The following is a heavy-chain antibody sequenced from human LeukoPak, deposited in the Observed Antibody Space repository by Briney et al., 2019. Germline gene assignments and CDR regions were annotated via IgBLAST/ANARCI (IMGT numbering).Heavy chain of an antibody. V-gene: IGHV4-61*02. CDR1: GGSISSDSDY. J-gene: IGHJ4*02. CDR3: ARGRVSGTTLYFDY. CDR2: IYSGST. Sequence: SQTLSLTCTVSGGSISSDSDYWSWIRQPAGKGLEWVGRIYSGSTDYNPSLRSRLTISVDTSKNQFSLKLSSVTAADTAVYYCARGRVSGTTLYFDYWGQGTLFTVSS. D-gene: IGHD1-1*01.